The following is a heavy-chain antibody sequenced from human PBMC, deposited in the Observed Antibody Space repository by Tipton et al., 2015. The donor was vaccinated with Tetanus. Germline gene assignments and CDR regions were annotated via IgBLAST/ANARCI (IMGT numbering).Heavy chain of an antibody. Sequence: TLSLTCTVSGGSISSGTYYWSWIRQHPGKGLEWIGHIYNSGSTYYNPSLKSRVAISLDTSKNQFSLKLSSVTAADTAVYYCARHVHGFGALLTPAATHYYYGMDVWGQGTTVTVSS. V-gene: IGHV4-31*03. CDR2: IYNSGST. CDR1: GGSISSGTYY. D-gene: IGHD2-2*01. J-gene: IGHJ6*02. CDR3: ARHVHGFGALLTPAATHYYYGMDV.